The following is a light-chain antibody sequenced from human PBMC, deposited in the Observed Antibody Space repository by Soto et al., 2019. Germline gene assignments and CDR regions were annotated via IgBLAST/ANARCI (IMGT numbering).Light chain of an antibody. CDR1: QSVSSSN. V-gene: IGKV3-20*01. CDR2: GAA. Sequence: EIVLTQSPDTLSLSPGERATLSCRASQSVSSSNFGWYQQKPGQAPRLLIYGAANRATGIPDRFSGSGSGTDFTLIISRLEPEDFAVYYCQQYGSSPPTYTFGQGTRLEIK. J-gene: IGKJ2*01. CDR3: QQYGSSPPTYT.